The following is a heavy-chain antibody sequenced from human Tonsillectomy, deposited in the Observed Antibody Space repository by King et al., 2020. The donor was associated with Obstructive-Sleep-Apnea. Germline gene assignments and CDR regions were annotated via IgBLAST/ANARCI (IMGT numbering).Heavy chain of an antibody. V-gene: IGHV4-59*08. CDR1: GGSISNYY. D-gene: IGHD5-12*01. CDR2: MYYSGNT. J-gene: IGHJ4*02. CDR3: ARHRGVEDYGGYGDYFDY. Sequence: VQLQESGPGLVKPSETLSLTCTVSGGSISNYYRSWIRQPPGKGLEWIGYMYYSGNTNFNPSLKSRVTISADTSKIQFSLRLSSVTAADTAVYYCARHRGVEDYGGYGDYFDYWGQGTQVTVSS.